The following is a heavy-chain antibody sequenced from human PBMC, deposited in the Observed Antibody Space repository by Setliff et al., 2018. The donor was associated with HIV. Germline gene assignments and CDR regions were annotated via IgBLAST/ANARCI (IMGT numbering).Heavy chain of an antibody. J-gene: IGHJ4*02. Sequence: SETLSLTCSISGVSISSGRYYWTWIRQPAGKGLEWIGHVFHTGSTNYNSSLKSRLTISTDTSKNQFHLNLSSVTATDTAVYYCATMGGQGTHFDYWGQGTLVTVSS. V-gene: IGHV4-61*09. CDR2: VFHTGST. D-gene: IGHD1-26*01. CDR1: GVSISSGRYY. CDR3: ATMGGQGTHFDY.